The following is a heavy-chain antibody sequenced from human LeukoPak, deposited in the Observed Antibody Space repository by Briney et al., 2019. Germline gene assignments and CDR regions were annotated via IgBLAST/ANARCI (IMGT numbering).Heavy chain of an antibody. CDR1: GYTFTSYG. J-gene: IGHJ4*02. CDR3: ARDADIVVVPAAPFDY. D-gene: IGHD2-2*01. Sequence: GASVKLSCKASGYTFTSYGISWVRQAPGQGLEWMGWISAYNGNTNYAQKLQGRVTMTTDTSTSTAYMELRSLRSDDTAVYYCARDADIVVVPAAPFDYWGQGTLVTVSS. V-gene: IGHV1-18*01. CDR2: ISAYNGNT.